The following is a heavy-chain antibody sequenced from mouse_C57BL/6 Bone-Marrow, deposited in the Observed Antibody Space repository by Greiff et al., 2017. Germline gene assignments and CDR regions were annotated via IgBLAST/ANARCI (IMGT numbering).Heavy chain of an antibody. CDR1: GFTFSSYG. J-gene: IGHJ4*01. Sequence: EVQGVESGGDLVKPGGSLKLSCAASGFTFSSYGMSWVRQTPDKRLEWVATISSGGSYTYYPDSVKGRFTISRDNAKNTRYLQMSSLKSEDTSMYYCARGGITLYYAMDYWGQGTSVTVSS. CDR2: ISSGGSYT. D-gene: IGHD2-4*01. V-gene: IGHV5-6*01. CDR3: ARGGITLYYAMDY.